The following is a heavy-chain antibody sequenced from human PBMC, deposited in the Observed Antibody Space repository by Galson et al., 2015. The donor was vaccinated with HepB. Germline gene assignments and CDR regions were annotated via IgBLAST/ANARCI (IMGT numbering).Heavy chain of an antibody. CDR3: ARDLGFGLDY. CDR1: GFTLSDYS. V-gene: IGHV3-21*01. J-gene: IGHJ4*02. CDR2: ISPTSSYI. D-gene: IGHD3-16*01. Sequence: SLRLSCAASGFTLSDYSMNWVRQAPGKGLEWVSIISPTSSYIYYGASVKGRFTISRDNAKNSLYLQMNSVRADDPAVYYCARDLGFGLDYWGQGTLVIVSS.